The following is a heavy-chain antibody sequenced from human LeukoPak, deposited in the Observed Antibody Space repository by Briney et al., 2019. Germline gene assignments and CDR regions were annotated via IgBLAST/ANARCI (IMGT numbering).Heavy chain of an antibody. J-gene: IGHJ4*02. V-gene: IGHV3-30-3*01. Sequence: GGSLRLSCAASGFTFSNYAMHWVRQAPGKGLEWLAVISYDGGNIYYADSVKGRFTISRDNSKTTLSLQMNSLRTEDTAVYYCARDLLGTNYGDLDYWGQGTLVSGSS. CDR2: ISYDGGNI. D-gene: IGHD4-17*01. CDR3: ARDLLGTNYGDLDY. CDR1: GFTFSNYA.